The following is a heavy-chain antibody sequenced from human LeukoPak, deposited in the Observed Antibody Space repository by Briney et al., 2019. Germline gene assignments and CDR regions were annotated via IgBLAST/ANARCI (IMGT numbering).Heavy chain of an antibody. CDR3: AKLGINYYYMDV. Sequence: PGGSLRLSCAASGFTFSSYVMHWVRQTPGKGLECVAFIRYDGNDKYFADSVKGRFTVSRDNSKNTLYLQMNNLRAEDTAVYYCAKLGINYYYMDVWGKGTTVTISS. CDR1: GFTFSSYV. J-gene: IGHJ6*03. V-gene: IGHV3-30*02. D-gene: IGHD7-27*01. CDR2: IRYDGNDK.